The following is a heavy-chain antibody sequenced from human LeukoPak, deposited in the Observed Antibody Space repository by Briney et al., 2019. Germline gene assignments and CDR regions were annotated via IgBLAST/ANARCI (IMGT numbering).Heavy chain of an antibody. V-gene: IGHV3-23*01. CDR3: AKDPVVEVTIFGVPDYGMDV. Sequence: GGSLRPSCAASGFTFSSYAMSWVRQAPGKGLEWVSAISGSGGSTYYADSVKGRFTISRDNSKNTLCLQMNSLRAEDTAVYYCAKDPVVEVTIFGVPDYGMDVWGQGTTVTVSS. CDR1: GFTFSSYA. CDR2: ISGSGGST. J-gene: IGHJ6*02. D-gene: IGHD3-3*01.